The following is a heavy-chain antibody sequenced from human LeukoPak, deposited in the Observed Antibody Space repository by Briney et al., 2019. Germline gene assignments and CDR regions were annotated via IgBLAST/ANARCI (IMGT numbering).Heavy chain of an antibody. Sequence: PSETPSLTCRVSGGSISSYYWSWIRQPPGKGLEWIGYIYYSGSTNYNPSLKSRVTISVDTSENQFSLKLSSVTAADTAVYYCARRTGYYDGFDYRGQGTLVTVSS. J-gene: IGHJ4*02. V-gene: IGHV4-59*01. CDR3: ARRTGYYDGFDY. CDR2: IYYSGST. CDR1: GGSISSYY. D-gene: IGHD3/OR15-3a*01.